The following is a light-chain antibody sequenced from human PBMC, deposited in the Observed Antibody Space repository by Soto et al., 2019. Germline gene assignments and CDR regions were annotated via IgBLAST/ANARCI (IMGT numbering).Light chain of an antibody. J-gene: IGKJ4*01. CDR3: QQYTTSPLT. CDR1: QNSNNNY. Sequence: EIVLTQSPGTLSLSPGEGATLSCRASQNSNNNYLAWYQQKPGQAPRLLIHGASSRATGIPDRFSGSGSGTDFTLTISRLEPEDFAVYYCQQYTTSPLTFGGGTKVEIK. V-gene: IGKV3-20*01. CDR2: GAS.